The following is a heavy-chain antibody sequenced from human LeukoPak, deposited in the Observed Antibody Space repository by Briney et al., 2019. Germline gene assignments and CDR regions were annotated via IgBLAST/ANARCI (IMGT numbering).Heavy chain of an antibody. J-gene: IGHJ6*02. CDR1: GFTFKNYG. CDR2: IYSGGST. V-gene: IGHV3-66*04. Sequence: GGSLRLSCAASGFTFKNYGMTWVRQAPGKGLEWVSVIYSGGSTYYADSVKGRFTISRDNSKNTLYLQMNSLRAEDTAVYYCARQTDYYGMDVWGQGTTVTVSS. CDR3: ARQTDYYGMDV. D-gene: IGHD2-21*02.